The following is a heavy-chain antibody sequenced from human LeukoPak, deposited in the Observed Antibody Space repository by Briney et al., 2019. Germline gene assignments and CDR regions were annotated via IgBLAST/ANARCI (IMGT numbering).Heavy chain of an antibody. Sequence: RASVKVSCKASGYTFTGYYMHWVRQVPGQGLEWMGWINPNSGGTNYAQKFQGRVTMTRDTSISTAYMELSRLRSDDTAVYYCARDPQWIVGAPHDAFDIWGQGTMVTVSS. V-gene: IGHV1-2*02. J-gene: IGHJ3*02. CDR2: INPNSGGT. CDR3: ARDPQWIVGAPHDAFDI. CDR1: GYTFTGYY. D-gene: IGHD1-26*01.